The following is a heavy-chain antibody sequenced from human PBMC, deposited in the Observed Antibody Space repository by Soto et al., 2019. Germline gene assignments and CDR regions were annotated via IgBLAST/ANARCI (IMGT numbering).Heavy chain of an antibody. CDR2: ISSTGRTI. CDR1: GFTFSNYY. J-gene: IGHJ4*02. CDR3: ARSYSSGWEFDC. Sequence: GGSLRLSCGASGFTFSNYYMSWIRQAPGKGLEWVSYISSTGRTIYYADSVKGRFTVSRDNAQNSLSLKLNSLRVEDTAVYYCARSYSSGWEFDCWGQGTQVTVS. V-gene: IGHV3-11*01. D-gene: IGHD6-19*01.